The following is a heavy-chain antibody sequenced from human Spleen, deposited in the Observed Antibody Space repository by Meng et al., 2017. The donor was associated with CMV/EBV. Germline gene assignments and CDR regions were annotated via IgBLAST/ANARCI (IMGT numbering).Heavy chain of an antibody. Sequence: QVQLVQSGAEVKKPGASVKVSCKVSGYTLTELSMHWVRQAPGQGLEWMGWINPNSGGTNYAQKFQGRVTMTRDTSISTAYMELSRLRSDDTAVYYCARGPDYYGSGSYFDYWGQGTLVTVSS. CDR1: GYTLTELS. J-gene: IGHJ4*02. V-gene: IGHV1-2*02. CDR2: INPNSGGT. CDR3: ARGPDYYGSGSYFDY. D-gene: IGHD3-10*01.